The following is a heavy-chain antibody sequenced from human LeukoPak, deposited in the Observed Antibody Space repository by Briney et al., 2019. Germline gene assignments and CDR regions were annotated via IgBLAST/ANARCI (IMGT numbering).Heavy chain of an antibody. CDR3: ARERGYYYDSSGYPVDY. CDR1: GGSISSSNW. D-gene: IGHD3-22*01. J-gene: IGHJ4*02. V-gene: IGHV4-4*02. Sequence: SETLSLTCAVSGGSISSSNWWSWVRQPPGKGLEWIGEIYHSGSTNYNPSLKGRVTISVDKSKNQFSLKLSSVTAADTAVYYCARERGYYYDSSGYPVDYWGQGTLVTVSS. CDR2: IYHSGST.